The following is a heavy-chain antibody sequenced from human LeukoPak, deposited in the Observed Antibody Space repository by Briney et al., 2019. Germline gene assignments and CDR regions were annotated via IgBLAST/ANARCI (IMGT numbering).Heavy chain of an antibody. J-gene: IGHJ4*02. CDR2: IHYSGNT. V-gene: IGHV4-39*01. CDR1: GGSTSSSNYY. CDR3: ARLGAGPTYYDFRSGYSSFYFDY. Sequence: SETLSLTCTVSGGSTSSSNYYWGWIRQPPGKGLEWIGGIHYSGNTYYNPSLKSRVTISVDASKNQFSLKLSSVTATDTAVYYCARLGAGPTYYDFRSGYSSFYFDYWGQGTLVTVSS. D-gene: IGHD3-3*01.